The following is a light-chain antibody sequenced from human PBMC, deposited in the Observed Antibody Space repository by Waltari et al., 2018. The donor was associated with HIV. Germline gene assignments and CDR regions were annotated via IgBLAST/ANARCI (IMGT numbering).Light chain of an antibody. Sequence: DIQLTQSPSFLSASVGDRVTITCRASQGISSYLAWYQQKPGKAPKLLIYAASTLQSGVPSRFSGSGSGTEFTLTISSLQPEDFATYYCQQLNSYPRFTFGPGTTVDIK. V-gene: IGKV1-9*01. CDR2: AAS. J-gene: IGKJ3*01. CDR3: QQLNSYPRFT. CDR1: QGISSY.